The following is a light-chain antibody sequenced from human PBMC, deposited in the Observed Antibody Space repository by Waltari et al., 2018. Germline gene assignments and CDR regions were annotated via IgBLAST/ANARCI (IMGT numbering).Light chain of an antibody. Sequence: QTVVTQEPSLSVSPGGTVTLTCALTSGSVSTTSYATWYQQTPGQPPRTLVYKGTSRSSGVPDRFSGSVLGNTVALTITGAQADDESNYYCSLYMGSGIWVFGGGTKLTAL. CDR2: KGT. CDR1: SGSVSTTSY. J-gene: IGLJ3*02. V-gene: IGLV8-61*01. CDR3: SLYMGSGIWV.